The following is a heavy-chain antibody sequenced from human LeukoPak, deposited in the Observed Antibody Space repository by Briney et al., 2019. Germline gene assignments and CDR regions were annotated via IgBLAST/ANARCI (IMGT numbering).Heavy chain of an antibody. CDR1: GFTFSSYA. CDR2: ISYDGSNK. CDR3: ARAYYYGVPFDY. V-gene: IGHV3-30-3*01. J-gene: IGHJ4*02. Sequence: PGRSLRLSCAASGFTFSSYAMHWVRQAPGKGLEWVAVISYDGSNKYYAESVKGRFTISRDNSKNTLYLQMNSLRTEDTAVYYCARAYYYGVPFDYWGQGTLVTVSS. D-gene: IGHD3-22*01.